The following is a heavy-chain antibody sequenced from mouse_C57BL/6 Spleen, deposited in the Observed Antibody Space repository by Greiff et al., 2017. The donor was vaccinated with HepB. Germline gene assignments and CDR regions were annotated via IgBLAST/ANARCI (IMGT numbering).Heavy chain of an antibody. CDR3: ARGDIATVVAADYFDY. Sequence: VQLQQSGPELVKPGASVKMSCKASGYTFTDYNMHWVKQSHGKSLEWIGYINPNNGGTSYNQKFKGKATLTVNKSSSTAYMELRSLTSEDSAVYYCARGDIATVVAADYFDYWGQGTTLTVSS. D-gene: IGHD1-1*01. J-gene: IGHJ2*01. CDR2: INPNNGGT. CDR1: GYTFTDYN. V-gene: IGHV1-22*01.